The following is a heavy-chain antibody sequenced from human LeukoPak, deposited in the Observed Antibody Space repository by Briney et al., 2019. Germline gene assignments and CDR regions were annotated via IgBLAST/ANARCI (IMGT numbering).Heavy chain of an antibody. CDR2: ISGSGGST. Sequence: GGSLRLSCAASGFTFSSYAMSWVRQAPGKGLEWVSAISGSGGSTYYADSVKGRFTISRDNSKNTPYLQMSSLRAEDTAVYYCAIPLSIAARRSPDYWGQGTLVTVSS. D-gene: IGHD6-6*01. CDR1: GFTFSSYA. J-gene: IGHJ4*02. CDR3: AIPLSIAARRSPDY. V-gene: IGHV3-23*01.